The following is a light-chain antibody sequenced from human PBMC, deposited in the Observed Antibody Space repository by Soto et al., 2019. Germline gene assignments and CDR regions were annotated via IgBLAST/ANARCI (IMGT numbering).Light chain of an antibody. J-gene: IGLJ2*01. CDR3: HSYTSSNNRV. V-gene: IGLV2-14*01. Sequence: QSVLTQPASVSGSPGQSITISCTGTSSDIGAYNYVSWYQHHPGKAPKVIIYGVSNRPSGVSNRFSGSKSGNTASLTISGLQAEDEADYYCHSYTSSNNRVFGGGTKVTVL. CDR2: GVS. CDR1: SSDIGAYNY.